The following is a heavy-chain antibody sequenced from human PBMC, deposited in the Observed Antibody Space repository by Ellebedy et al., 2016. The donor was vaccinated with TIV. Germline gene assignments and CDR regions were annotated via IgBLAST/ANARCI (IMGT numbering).Heavy chain of an antibody. J-gene: IGHJ4*02. CDR3: ARDQAEGRSSDY. Sequence: AASVKVSCKASGYTFTSYHMQWVRQAPGQGLEWMGIINPSGGSTDYAQKFQGRVTMTRDTYTSTVYMELSSLRSEDTAVYYCARDQAEGRSSDYWGQGTLVTVSS. CDR1: GYTFTSYH. V-gene: IGHV1-46*01. CDR2: INPSGGST. D-gene: IGHD6-13*01.